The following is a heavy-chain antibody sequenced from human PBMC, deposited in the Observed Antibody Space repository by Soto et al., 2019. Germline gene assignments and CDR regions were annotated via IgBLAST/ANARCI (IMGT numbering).Heavy chain of an antibody. CDR1: GGTFSSSV. V-gene: IGHV1-69*06. Sequence: QVQLVQSGAEVKKPGSSVKVSCKASGGTFSSSVISWVRQAPGQGLEWMAGTIRIFGTANYAQKFQGRVTVSADKSTSTAYMELSSLRSDDTAVNYCASQSGSGSYSAWGQGTLVTVSS. CDR2: TIRIFGTA. J-gene: IGHJ5*02. CDR3: ASQSGSGSYSA. D-gene: IGHD3-10*01.